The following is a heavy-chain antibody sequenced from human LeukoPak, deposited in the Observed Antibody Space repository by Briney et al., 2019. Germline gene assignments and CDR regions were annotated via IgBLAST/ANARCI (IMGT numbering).Heavy chain of an antibody. CDR1: GYSFTSYY. V-gene: IGHV1-46*01. D-gene: IGHD6-13*01. Sequence: ASVKVSCKASGYSFTSYYVHWVRQAPGQGLEWMGIINPSDGSTSYAQKFLGRVTMTRDTSTSTVYMELSSLRSEDTAVYYCARDYVSSSGGFDPWGLGTLVTVSS. CDR2: INPSDGST. CDR3: ARDYVSSSGGFDP. J-gene: IGHJ5*02.